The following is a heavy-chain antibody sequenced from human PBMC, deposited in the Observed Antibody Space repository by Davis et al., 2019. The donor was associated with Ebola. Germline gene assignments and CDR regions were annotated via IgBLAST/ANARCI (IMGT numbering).Heavy chain of an antibody. V-gene: IGHV1-3*01. CDR2: INAGNGNT. CDR3: ARVLGGIFGTLYMDV. Sequence: ASVKVSCKASGYTFTSYAMHWVRQAPGQRLEWMGWINAGNGNTKYSQKFQGRVTITRDTSASTAYMELSSLRSEDTAVYYCARVLGGIFGTLYMDVWGQGISVTVSS. CDR1: GYTFTSYA. J-gene: IGHJ6*02. D-gene: IGHD3-3*01.